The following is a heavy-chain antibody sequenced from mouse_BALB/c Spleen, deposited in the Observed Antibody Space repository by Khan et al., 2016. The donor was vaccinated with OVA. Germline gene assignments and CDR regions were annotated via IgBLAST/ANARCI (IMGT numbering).Heavy chain of an antibody. CDR3: ARKDYYDYDPFHY. J-gene: IGHJ3*01. V-gene: IGHV3-2*02. Sequence: VQLKESGPGLVKPSQSLSLTCTVTGYSITSEFAWNWIRQFPGNKLEWMGYISYSGNTRYNPSLKSLISITRDTSRNQFFLQLNSVTTEDTATCYCARKDYYDYDPFHYGGQGTLVTVSA. CDR1: GYSITSEFA. CDR2: ISYSGNT. D-gene: IGHD2-4*01.